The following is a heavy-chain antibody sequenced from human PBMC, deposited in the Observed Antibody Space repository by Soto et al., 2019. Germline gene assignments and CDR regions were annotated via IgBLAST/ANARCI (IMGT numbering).Heavy chain of an antibody. Sequence: PGGSLRLSCVGSGFTFSTYSINWVRQAPGKGLEWVSSISSRSDIYYADSVKGRFTISRDDAKNSVSLQMNSLRAEDTAVYYCAREYTAWPLAYGLDVWGQGTTVTVSS. J-gene: IGHJ6*02. CDR2: ISSRSDI. V-gene: IGHV3-21*01. D-gene: IGHD2-2*02. CDR3: AREYTAWPLAYGLDV. CDR1: GFTFSTYS.